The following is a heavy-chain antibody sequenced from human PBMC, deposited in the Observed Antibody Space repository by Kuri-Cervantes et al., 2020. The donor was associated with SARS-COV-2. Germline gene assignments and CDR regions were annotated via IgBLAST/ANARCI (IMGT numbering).Heavy chain of an antibody. V-gene: IGHV1-69*10. D-gene: IGHD1-1*01. CDR1: GGTFSSYA. J-gene: IGHJ4*02. CDR3: ALYNWNDIASFDY. CDR2: IIPILGIA. Sequence: AVKVSCKASGGTFSSYAISWVRQAPGQGREWMGGIIPILGIANYAQKFQGRVTITADKSTSTAYMELSSLRSEDTAVYYCALYNWNDIASFDYWGQGTLVTVSS.